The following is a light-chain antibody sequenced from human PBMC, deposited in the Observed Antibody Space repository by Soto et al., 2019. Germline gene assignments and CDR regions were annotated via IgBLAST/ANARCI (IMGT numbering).Light chain of an antibody. CDR2: AAS. V-gene: IGKV3-20*01. J-gene: IGKJ4*01. CDR3: QQYDSLPLT. Sequence: EIVLTQSPGTLSFSPGERATLSCRTSQSVSSSYLAWYQQKPGQAPRLLIYAASSRATGIPDRFSGSGSGTDFTLTISRLEPEDFAVYYCQQYDSLPLTFGGGTKVDI. CDR1: QSVSSSY.